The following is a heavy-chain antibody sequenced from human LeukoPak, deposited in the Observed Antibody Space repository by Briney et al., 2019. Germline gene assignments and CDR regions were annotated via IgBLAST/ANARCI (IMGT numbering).Heavy chain of an antibody. CDR2: INHSGST. D-gene: IGHD3-10*01. CDR1: GGSFSGYY. CDR3: ARGPYYGSGSYFDY. V-gene: IGHV4-34*01. Sequence: PSETLSLTCAVYGGSFSGYYWSWIRQPPGKGLEWIGEINHSGSTNYNPSLKSRVTISVDRSKNQFSLKPSSVTAADTAVYYCARGPYYGSGSYFDYWGQGTLVTVSS. J-gene: IGHJ4*02.